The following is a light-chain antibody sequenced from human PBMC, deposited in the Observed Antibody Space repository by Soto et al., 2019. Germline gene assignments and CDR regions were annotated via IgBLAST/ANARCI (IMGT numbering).Light chain of an antibody. J-gene: IGKJ1*01. CDR3: QQYNSYSPT. CDR1: QTISTW. Sequence: DIQVTQSPPTLSASVGDRVTVTCRASQTISTWMAWYQQKPGKAPKLLVYDASTLQSGVASRFSGSGSGTEFTLTISSLQTDDFSTYYCQQYNSYSPTFGQGTKVDIK. CDR2: DAS. V-gene: IGKV1-5*01.